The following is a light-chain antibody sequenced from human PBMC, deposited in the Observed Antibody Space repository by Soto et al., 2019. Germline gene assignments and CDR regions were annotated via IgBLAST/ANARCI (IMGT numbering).Light chain of an antibody. Sequence: EIVLTQSPGTLSLSPGERATLSCRASQSLSGGYLAWFQQKPGQTPRLLIYSASNRATGIPDRFSGSGSGTDFTLTISRLEHEDFVVYYCQQNGSLPITFGHGTRLEMK. CDR3: QQNGSLPIT. CDR2: SAS. V-gene: IGKV3-20*01. CDR1: QSLSGGY. J-gene: IGKJ5*01.